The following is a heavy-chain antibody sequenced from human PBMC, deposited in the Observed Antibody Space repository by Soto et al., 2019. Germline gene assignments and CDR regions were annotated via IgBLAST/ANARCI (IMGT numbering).Heavy chain of an antibody. Sequence: PSETLSLTCAVSGYSINSGYYWGWIRQPPGKGLQWIGSIYHSGTTYYNPSLKSRVTISVDTSRNQSSLKLTSVTAADTAVYFCARDAARYYDFWSGPNEDDYYYAMDVWGQGTTVTVSS. CDR3: ARDAARYYDFWSGPNEDDYYYAMDV. V-gene: IGHV4-38-2*02. J-gene: IGHJ6*02. D-gene: IGHD3-3*01. CDR2: IYHSGTT. CDR1: GYSINSGYY.